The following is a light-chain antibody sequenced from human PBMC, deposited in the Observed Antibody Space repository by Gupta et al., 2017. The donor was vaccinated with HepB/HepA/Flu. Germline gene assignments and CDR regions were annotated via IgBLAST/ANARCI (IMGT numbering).Light chain of an antibody. CDR3: QTWDTGTVV. CDR1: ELGDKY. J-gene: IGLJ2*01. Sequence: SYEVNQPPSVSVSPGQTATITCSGEELGDKYVSWYQQKPGQSPVLVIFQTDSRPSGIPERFSGSNSVNTATLTISGTQALDESDFYCQTWDTGTVVFGGGTRLTVL. V-gene: IGLV3-1*01. CDR2: QTD.